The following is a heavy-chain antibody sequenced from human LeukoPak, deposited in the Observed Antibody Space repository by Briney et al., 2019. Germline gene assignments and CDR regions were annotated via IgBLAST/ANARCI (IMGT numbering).Heavy chain of an antibody. Sequence: SETLSLTCTVSGGSISTYLWSWIRQPPGKRLEWIGHVYFSGSTNYNPSLESRVTISVDTSKNQFSLTLSSVTAADTAVYYCARHKSSGSYPLDYWGQGILVTVSS. CDR2: VYFSGST. CDR3: ARHKSSGSYPLDY. J-gene: IGHJ4*02. CDR1: GGSISTYL. D-gene: IGHD3-22*01. V-gene: IGHV4-59*08.